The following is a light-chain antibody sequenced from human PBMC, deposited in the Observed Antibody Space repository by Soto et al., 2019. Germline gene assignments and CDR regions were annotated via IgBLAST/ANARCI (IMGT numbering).Light chain of an antibody. Sequence: DIQMTQSPSSLSASVGDTVTIDCRTSQGISVFLNWYRQKPGRAPELLIYAASNLNTGVSSRFSDAGSGANFTLTITSLQSDDYATYYCLQTYTLTFAFGPGT. CDR3: LQTYTLTFA. CDR1: QGISVF. J-gene: IGKJ3*01. V-gene: IGKV1-39*01. CDR2: AAS.